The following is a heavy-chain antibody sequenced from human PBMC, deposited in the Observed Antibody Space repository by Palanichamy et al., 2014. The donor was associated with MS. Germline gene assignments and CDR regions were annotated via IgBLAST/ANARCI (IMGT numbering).Heavy chain of an antibody. D-gene: IGHD4-17*01. CDR3: ARPHRPYGNDAFGI. Sequence: QLQLQESGPGLVKPSETLSLTCSVSGGSMSSNEYYWGWIRQPPGKGLEWIGGLYYSGSTFYNPSLKSRVSISVDKSKNQFSLKVTSVTAADTAVYYCARPHRPYGNDAFGIWGQGTLVTVSS. V-gene: IGHV4-39*01. CDR2: LYYSGST. CDR1: GGSMSSNEYY. J-gene: IGHJ3*02.